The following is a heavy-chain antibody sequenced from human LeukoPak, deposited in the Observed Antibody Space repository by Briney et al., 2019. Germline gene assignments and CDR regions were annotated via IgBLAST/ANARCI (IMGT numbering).Heavy chain of an antibody. V-gene: IGHV4-59*08. CDR3: ARHISSGGTYAHFDY. CDR1: GSMYNYY. D-gene: IGHD1-26*01. Sequence: PSETLSLTCTVSGSMYNYYWSWIRQPPGKGLEWIGYIHYNGITNYSPSLKSRVTMSLDTSKNQVSLKLNSVSAADTAVYYCARHISSGGTYAHFDYWGQGTLVTVSS. CDR2: IHYNGIT. J-gene: IGHJ4*02.